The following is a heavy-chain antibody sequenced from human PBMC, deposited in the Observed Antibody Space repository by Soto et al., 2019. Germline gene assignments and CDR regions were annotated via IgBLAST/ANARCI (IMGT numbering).Heavy chain of an antibody. CDR3: ACPQRGSSYGGNSGFIY. D-gene: IGHD4-17*01. Sequence: GASVKVSRKGSGYTFTSYAMHWVRQAPGQRLEWIGWINAGNGNTKYSQKFQGRVTITRDTSASTAYMELSSLRSEDTAVYYCACPQRGSSYGGNSGFIYWGQGTLVTVSS. V-gene: IGHV1-3*01. J-gene: IGHJ4*02. CDR2: INAGNGNT. CDR1: GYTFTSYA.